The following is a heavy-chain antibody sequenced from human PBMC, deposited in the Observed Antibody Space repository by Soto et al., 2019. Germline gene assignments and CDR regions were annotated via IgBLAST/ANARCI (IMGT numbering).Heavy chain of an antibody. CDR1: GGSFSGYY. CDR3: ASYIPSMVRRTRSFDY. D-gene: IGHD3-10*01. V-gene: IGHV4-34*01. CDR2: INHSGST. Sequence: QVQLQQWGAGLLKPSETLSLTCAVYGGSFSGYYWSWIRQPPGKGLEWIGEINHSGSTNYNPSLKSRVTISVDTSKNQFSLKLSSVTAADTAVYYCASYIPSMVRRTRSFDYWGQGTLVTVSS. J-gene: IGHJ4*02.